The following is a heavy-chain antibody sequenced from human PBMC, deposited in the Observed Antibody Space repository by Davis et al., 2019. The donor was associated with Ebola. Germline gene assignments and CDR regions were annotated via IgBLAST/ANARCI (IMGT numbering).Heavy chain of an antibody. CDR1: GGTFSSYA. Sequence: SVKVSCKASGGTFSSYAISWVRQAPGQGLEWMGGIIPIFGTANYAQKFQGRVTITADESTSTAYMELSSLRSEDTAVYYCARGNVERAVYYYYYGMDVWGQGTTVTVSS. CDR2: IIPIFGTA. V-gene: IGHV1-69*13. J-gene: IGHJ6*02. D-gene: IGHD1-1*01. CDR3: ARGNVERAVYYYYYGMDV.